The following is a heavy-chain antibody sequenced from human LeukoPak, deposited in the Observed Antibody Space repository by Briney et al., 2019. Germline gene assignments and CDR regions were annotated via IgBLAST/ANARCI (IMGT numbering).Heavy chain of an antibody. CDR1: GYTFTSYD. Sequence: ASVKVSCKSSGYTFTSYDINWERQAPGQGLEWMGWMNPNSGNTGYAQKFQGRVTMTRNTSISTAYMELSSLRSEDTAVYYCARAEHLLVDYWGQGTLVTVSS. CDR3: ARAEHLLVDY. D-gene: IGHD2-21*01. J-gene: IGHJ4*02. CDR2: MNPNSGNT. V-gene: IGHV1-8*01.